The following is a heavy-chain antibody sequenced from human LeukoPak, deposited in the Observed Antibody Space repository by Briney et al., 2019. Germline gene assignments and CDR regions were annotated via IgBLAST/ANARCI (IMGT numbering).Heavy chain of an antibody. J-gene: IGHJ6*02. CDR3: ARDSGLRSGMDV. V-gene: IGHV4-4*02. CDR1: GDSISSSNW. Sequence: SGTLSLTCAVSGDSISSSNWWSWVRQPPGKGLEWIGEIYHSGSTNYNPSLKSRVCISVDKSKNQFSLKLYSVTAADTAVYYCARDSGLRSGMDVWGQGTTATVSS. D-gene: IGHD4-17*01. CDR2: IYHSGST.